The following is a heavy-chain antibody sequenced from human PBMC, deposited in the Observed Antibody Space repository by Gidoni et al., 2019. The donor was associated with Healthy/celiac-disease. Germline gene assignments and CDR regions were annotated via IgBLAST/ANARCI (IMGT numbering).Heavy chain of an antibody. Sequence: QVQLVQSGAEVEKPGASVKVSCKASGYTFTSYYMHWVRQAPGQGLEWMGIINPSCGSTSYAQKFQGRVTMTRDTSTSTVYRELSSLRSEDTAVYYCARDREDCSGGSCDYYYYMDVWGKGTTGTVS. D-gene: IGHD2-15*01. CDR3: ARDREDCSGGSCDYYYYMDV. CDR2: INPSCGST. CDR1: GYTFTSYY. V-gene: IGHV1-46*01. J-gene: IGHJ6*03.